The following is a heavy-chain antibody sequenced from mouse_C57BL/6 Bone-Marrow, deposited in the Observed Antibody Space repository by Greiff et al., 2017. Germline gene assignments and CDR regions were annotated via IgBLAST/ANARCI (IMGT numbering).Heavy chain of an antibody. V-gene: IGHV5-15*04. D-gene: IGHD1-1*01. J-gene: IGHJ4*01. Sequence: EVMLVESGVGLVQPGGSLKLSCAASGFTFSDYGMAWVRQAPRKGPEWVAFISNLAYSIYYADTVTGRFTISRENAKNTLYLEMSSLRSEDTAMYYCARQGFTTVYYYAMDYWGQGTSVTVSS. CDR1: GFTFSDYG. CDR3: ARQGFTTVYYYAMDY. CDR2: ISNLAYSI.